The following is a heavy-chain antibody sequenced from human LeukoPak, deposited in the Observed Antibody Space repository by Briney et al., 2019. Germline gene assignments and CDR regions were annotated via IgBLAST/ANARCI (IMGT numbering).Heavy chain of an antibody. D-gene: IGHD3-22*01. J-gene: IGHJ4*02. Sequence: GGSLRLSCAASGFTFSSYSMNWVRQAPGKGLEWGSYIGGSSSTIYYADSVKGRFTISKDNGKNTLYLHMNSLRAEDTAVYYCARGSTYYDSRCQVPFDYCGQGSLFTVRS. CDR3: ARGSTYYDSRCQVPFDY. V-gene: IGHV3-48*01. CDR2: IGGSSSTI. CDR1: GFTFSSYS.